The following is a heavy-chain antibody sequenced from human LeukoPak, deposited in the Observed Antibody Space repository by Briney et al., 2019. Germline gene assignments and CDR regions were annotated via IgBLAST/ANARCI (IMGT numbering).Heavy chain of an antibody. CDR2: ISAYNGNT. D-gene: IGHD2-15*01. V-gene: IGHV1-18*01. CDR1: GYTFTSYG. CDR3: ARGIGYCSGGSCYDSNWFDP. J-gene: IGHJ5*02. Sequence: GASVKVSCKASGYTFTSYGISWVRQAPGQGLEWMGWISAYNGNTNYAQKLQGRVTMTTDTSTSTAYMELRSLRSDDTAVYYCARGIGYCSGGSCYDSNWFDPWGQGTLVTVSS.